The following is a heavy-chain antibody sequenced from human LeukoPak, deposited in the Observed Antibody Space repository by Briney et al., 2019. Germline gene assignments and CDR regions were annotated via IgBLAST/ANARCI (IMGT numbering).Heavy chain of an antibody. CDR3: ARAPIVGPTRVDF. V-gene: IGHV1-18*01. CDR1: GYTFTNYG. D-gene: IGHD1-26*01. Sequence: ASVKVSCKASGYTFTNYGFSWVRQAPGQGLEWMGWISANHGHTNYAQKFQGRVTMTTDTSTNTAYMELRSLRSDDTAVYYCARAPIVGPTRVDFWGQGTLVTVSS. J-gene: IGHJ4*02. CDR2: ISANHGHT.